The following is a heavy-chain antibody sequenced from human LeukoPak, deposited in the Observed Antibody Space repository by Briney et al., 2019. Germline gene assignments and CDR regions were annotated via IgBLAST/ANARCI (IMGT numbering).Heavy chain of an antibody. CDR1: GYTFTSYY. V-gene: IGHV1-46*01. D-gene: IGHD6-13*01. CDR2: INPSGGST. J-gene: IGHJ6*02. CDR3: ARARGHGKQQLVPYYYYYYGTDV. Sequence: GASVKVSCKASGYTFTSYYMHWVRQAPGQGLEWMGIINPSGGSTSYAQKFQGRVTMTRDTSTSTVYMELSSLRSEDTAVYYCARARGHGKQQLVPYYYYYYGTDVWGQGTTVTVSS.